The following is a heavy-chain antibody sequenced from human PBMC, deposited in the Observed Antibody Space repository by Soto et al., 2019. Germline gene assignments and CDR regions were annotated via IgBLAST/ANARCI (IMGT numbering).Heavy chain of an antibody. J-gene: IGHJ4*02. CDR2: IFYSGST. V-gene: IGHV4-31*03. Sequence: QVRLQESGPGLVKPSQTLSLTCTVSGGSISSGGYYWSWIRQHPGKGLEWIGYIFYSGSTYYNPSLKSRVSISVDTSKNQLSLKLSSVTAADTAVYYCARVPSSQYYFDYWGQGTLVTVSS. CDR3: ARVPSSQYYFDY. CDR1: GGSISSGGYY.